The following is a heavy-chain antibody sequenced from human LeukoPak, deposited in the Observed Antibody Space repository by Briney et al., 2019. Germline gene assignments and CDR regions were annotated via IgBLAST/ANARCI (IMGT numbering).Heavy chain of an antibody. J-gene: IGHJ4*02. CDR3: ARDQAVVAAVELDC. CDR2: IKQDGSEK. CDR1: GFTFGDYA. D-gene: IGHD2-2*01. V-gene: IGHV3-7*01. Sequence: PGGSLRLSCTASGFTFGDYAMSWVRQAPGKGLEWVANIKQDGSEKYYVDSVKGRFTISRDNAKNSVYLQMNSLRAEDTAVYYCARDQAVVAAVELDCWGQGTLVTVSS.